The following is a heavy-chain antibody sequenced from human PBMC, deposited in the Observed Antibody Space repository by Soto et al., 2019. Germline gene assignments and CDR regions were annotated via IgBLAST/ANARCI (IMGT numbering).Heavy chain of an antibody. D-gene: IGHD5-12*01. CDR3: AKPPISGYDYYDY. V-gene: IGHV3-23*01. CDR2: ISGSGGST. Sequence: EVQLLESGGGLVQPGGSLRLSCAASGFTFSSYAMSWVRQAPGEGLEWVAAISGSGGSTYYPDSVRGRFAISRDNSKNTLYLQMNSLRAEDTAVYYCAKPPISGYDYYDYWGQGTLVTVSS. CDR1: GFTFSSYA. J-gene: IGHJ4*01.